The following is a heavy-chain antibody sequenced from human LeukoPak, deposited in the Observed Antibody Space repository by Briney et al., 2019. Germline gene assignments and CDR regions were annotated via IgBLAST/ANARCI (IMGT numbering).Heavy chain of an antibody. J-gene: IGHJ5*02. D-gene: IGHD3-3*01. V-gene: IGHV5-51*01. Sequence: GESLKISCKGSGYSFTSYWIGWVRQMPGKGLEWMGIIYPGDSDTRYSPSFQGQVTISADKSISTAYLQWSSLKASDTAMYYCARKSGRLTTFGRGFDPWGQGTLVTVSS. CDR3: ARKSGRLTTFGRGFDP. CDR1: GYSFTSYW. CDR2: IYPGDSDT.